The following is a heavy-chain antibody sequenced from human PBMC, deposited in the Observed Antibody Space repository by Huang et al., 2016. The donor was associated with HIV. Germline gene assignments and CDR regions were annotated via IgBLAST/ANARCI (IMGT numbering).Heavy chain of an antibody. D-gene: IGHD2-2*03. CDR2: VYFLGTT. V-gene: IGHV4-39*02. J-gene: IGHJ6*02. CDR1: GTSMTSSTFY. Sequence: QLRESGPGLVTPSETLSLTCSASGTSMTSSTFYWGWFRQPPGRGLEWIGSVYFLGTTTSNPSLKSRVTISIDTANKQYSMRLTSVTAADTAVYFCAREVRSVDTDRPDGYYYRGLDVWGQGTTVIVS. CDR3: AREVRSVDTDRPDGYYYRGLDV.